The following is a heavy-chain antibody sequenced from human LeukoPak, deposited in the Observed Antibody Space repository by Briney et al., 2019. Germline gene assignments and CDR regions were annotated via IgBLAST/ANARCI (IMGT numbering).Heavy chain of an antibody. CDR3: ASLWFGESYYFDY. V-gene: IGHV4-30-2*01. J-gene: IGHJ4*02. CDR2: IYHSGST. CDR1: GGSINSGGYS. Sequence: SQTLSLTCAVSGGSINSGGYSWSWIRQPPGKGLEWIGYIYHSGSTYYNPSLKSRVTISVDRSKNQFSLKLSSVTAADTAVYYCASLWFGESYYFDYWGQGTLVTVSS. D-gene: IGHD3-10*01.